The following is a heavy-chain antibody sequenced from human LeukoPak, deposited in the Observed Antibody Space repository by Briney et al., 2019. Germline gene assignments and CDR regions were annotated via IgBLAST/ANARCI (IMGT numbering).Heavy chain of an antibody. CDR1: GYTLTELS. D-gene: IGHD3-10*01. Sequence: ASVKVSCKVSGYTLTELSMHWVRQAPGKGLEWMGDFDPEDGETIYAQKFQGRVTMTEDTSTDTAYMELSSLRSEDTAVYYCATPHPPLLWFNYWGQGTLVTVSS. CDR3: ATPHPPLLWFNY. CDR2: FDPEDGET. V-gene: IGHV1-24*01. J-gene: IGHJ4*02.